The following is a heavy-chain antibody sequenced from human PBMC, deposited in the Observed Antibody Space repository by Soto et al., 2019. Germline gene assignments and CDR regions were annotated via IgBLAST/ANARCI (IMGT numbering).Heavy chain of an antibody. V-gene: IGHV3-23*01. J-gene: IGHJ6*03. Sequence: GGSLRLSCAASGFTFSSYAMSWVRQAPGKGLEWVSAISGSGGSTYYADSVKGRFTISRDISKNTLYLQMNSLRAEDTAVYYCAKALYSSSYYYYYYMDVWGKGTTVTVSS. CDR2: ISGSGGST. CDR1: GFTFSSYA. CDR3: AKALYSSSYYYYYYMDV. D-gene: IGHD6-6*01.